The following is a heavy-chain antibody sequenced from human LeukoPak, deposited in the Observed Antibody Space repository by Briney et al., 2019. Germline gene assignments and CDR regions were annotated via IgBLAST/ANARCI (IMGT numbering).Heavy chain of an antibody. CDR3: ARDIGTTSYYYYGMDV. CDR1: GFTFASYA. J-gene: IGHJ6*02. V-gene: IGHV1-3*01. CDR2: INAGNGNT. D-gene: IGHD4-11*01. Sequence: GGSLRLSCAASGFTFASYAMHWVRQAPGQRLEWMGWINAGNGNTKYSQKFQGRVTITRDTSASTAYMELSSLRSEDTAVYYCARDIGTTSYYYYGMDVWGQGTTVTVSS.